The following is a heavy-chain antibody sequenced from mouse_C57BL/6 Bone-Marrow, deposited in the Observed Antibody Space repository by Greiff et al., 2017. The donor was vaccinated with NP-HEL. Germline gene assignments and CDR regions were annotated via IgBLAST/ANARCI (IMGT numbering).Heavy chain of an antibody. CDR2: ISNGGGST. CDR1: GFTFSDYY. Sequence: EVKLVESGGGLVQPGGSLKLSCAASGFTFSDYYMYWVRQTPEKRLEWVAYISNGGGSTYYPDTVKGRFTISRDNAKNTLYLQMSRLKSEDTAMYYCARAAWFAYWGRGTLVTVSA. J-gene: IGHJ3*01. CDR3: ARAAWFAY. V-gene: IGHV5-12*01.